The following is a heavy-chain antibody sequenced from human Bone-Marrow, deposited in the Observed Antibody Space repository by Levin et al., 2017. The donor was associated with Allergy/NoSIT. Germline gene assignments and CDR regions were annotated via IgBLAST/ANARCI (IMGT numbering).Heavy chain of an antibody. J-gene: IGHJ4*02. CDR1: GCVFSDAW. CDR2: SKSNIDGGTT. Sequence: SCTAPGCVFSDAWMSWVRQAPGKGLEGVGHSKSNIDGGTTEYSAPAKGRFTISRDDSKRTLYLEMNSLKVEDTGVYYCTTEYNPVADCGGGSCYSLYWGQGARVIVSS. D-gene: IGHD2-15*01. V-gene: IGHV3-15*01. CDR3: TTEYNPVADCGGGSCYSLY.